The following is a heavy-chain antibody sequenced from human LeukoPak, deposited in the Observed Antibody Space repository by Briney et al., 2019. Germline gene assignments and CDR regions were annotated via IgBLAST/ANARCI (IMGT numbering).Heavy chain of an antibody. V-gene: IGHV3-74*01. CDR3: ARNGIAAEDY. CDR1: GFTFSSYW. Sequence: GGSLRLSCATSGFTFSSYWMHWVRQAPGKGLVWVSRISSDGSSTSYADSVKGRFTISRDNAKDTLYLQMNSLRAEDTAVYYCARNGIAAEDYWGQGTLVTVSS. CDR2: ISSDGSST. D-gene: IGHD6-13*01. J-gene: IGHJ4*02.